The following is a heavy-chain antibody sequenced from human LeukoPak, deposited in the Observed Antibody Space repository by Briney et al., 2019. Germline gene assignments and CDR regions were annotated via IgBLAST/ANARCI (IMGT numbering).Heavy chain of an antibody. D-gene: IGHD1-14*01. V-gene: IGHV4-30-2*01. CDR1: GGSIRSGGYY. J-gene: IGHJ4*02. CDR3: ARVREAETNPCPAH. CDR2: VYHSGTT. Sequence: PSETLSLTCTVSGGSIRSGGYYWNWIRQPPGKGLEWIGYVYHSGTTYYNPSLRSRVTISVDRSENQFSLKLSSVTAADTAVYYCARVREAETNPCPAHWGQGTLVTVSS.